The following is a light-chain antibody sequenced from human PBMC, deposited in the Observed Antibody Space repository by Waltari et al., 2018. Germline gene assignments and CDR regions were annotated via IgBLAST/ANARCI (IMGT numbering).Light chain of an antibody. V-gene: IGLV3-9*01. CDR3: QVWDSSTALYV. Sequence: SLELTQPISVSVALGQTATISCGETIGSKYVHWYQQKPGRDPVLVIYRDDNRPSGISERFSGSNSGKTATLTISRAQAGDEAEYYCQVWDSSTALYVFGTGTKVTVL. CDR2: RDD. CDR1: IGSKY. J-gene: IGLJ1*01.